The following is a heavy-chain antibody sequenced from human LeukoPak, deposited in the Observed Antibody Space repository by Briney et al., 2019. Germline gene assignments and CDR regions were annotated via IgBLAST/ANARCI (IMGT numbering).Heavy chain of an antibody. D-gene: IGHD3-10*01. V-gene: IGHV3-11*01. CDR3: ARDPVVLWFGELLFGGLDY. CDR2: ISSSGSTI. Sequence: GGSLRLSCAASGFTFSDYYMSWIRQAPGKGLEWVSYISSSGSTINYADSVKGRFTISRDNAKNSLYLQMNSLRAEDTAVYYCARDPVVLWFGELLFGGLDYWGQGTLVTVSS. CDR1: GFTFSDYY. J-gene: IGHJ4*02.